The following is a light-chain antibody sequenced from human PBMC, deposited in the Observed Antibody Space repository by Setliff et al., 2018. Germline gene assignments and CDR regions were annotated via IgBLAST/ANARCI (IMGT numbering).Light chain of an antibody. CDR1: SSDIGSYNL. J-gene: IGLJ1*01. V-gene: IGLV2-14*02. Sequence: QSALAQPASVSGSPGQSVTISCTGTSSDIGSYNLVSWYQQHPGKAPKLIIFDVNKWPSGVSSRFSGSKSGNTASLTISGLQTEDEADYYCTAYTSGTTYVFGTGTKVTVL. CDR3: TAYTSGTTYV. CDR2: DVN.